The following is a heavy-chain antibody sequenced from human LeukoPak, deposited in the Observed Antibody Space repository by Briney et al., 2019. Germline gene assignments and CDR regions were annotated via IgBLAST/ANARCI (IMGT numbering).Heavy chain of an antibody. Sequence: PGGSLRLSCAASGFTFSSYWMSWVRQAPGKGLEWVANIKQDGSEKYYVDSVKGRFTISRDNAKNSLYLQMNSLRAEDTAVYYCARARPVSSHYYYYYMDVWGKGTTVTVSS. D-gene: IGHD2/OR15-2a*01. J-gene: IGHJ6*03. CDR2: IKQDGSEK. V-gene: IGHV3-7*01. CDR1: GFTFSSYW. CDR3: ARARPVSSHYYYYYMDV.